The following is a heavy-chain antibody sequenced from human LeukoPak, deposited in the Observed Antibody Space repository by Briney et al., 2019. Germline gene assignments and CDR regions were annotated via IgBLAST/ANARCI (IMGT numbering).Heavy chain of an antibody. CDR3: AKDFGQWLGRYGMDV. J-gene: IGHJ6*02. D-gene: IGHD6-19*01. CDR1: GFTFDDYA. Sequence: GGSLRLSCAASGFTFDDYAMHWVRQAPGKGLEWVSGISWNSVFLGYADSVKGRFTISRDNGKNSLYLQMNSLRTEDTPLYYCAKDFGQWLGRYGMDVWGQGTTVTVSS. V-gene: IGHV3-9*01. CDR2: ISWNSVFL.